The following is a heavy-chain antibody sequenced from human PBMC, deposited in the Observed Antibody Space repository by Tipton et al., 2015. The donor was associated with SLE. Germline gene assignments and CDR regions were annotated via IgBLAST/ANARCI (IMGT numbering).Heavy chain of an antibody. D-gene: IGHD1-14*01. CDR1: GGSLTSYY. J-gene: IGHJ6*02. V-gene: IGHV4-59*01. CDR2: IYYSGIT. Sequence: TLSLTCTVSGGSLTSYYWTWIRQAPGKGLEWIAYIYYSGITHYNPSLKSRVTISTDTSKNQFSLRLTSVTPADTAVYYCARGRQGMEVFTMDVWGPGTTVTVSS. CDR3: ARGRQGMEVFTMDV.